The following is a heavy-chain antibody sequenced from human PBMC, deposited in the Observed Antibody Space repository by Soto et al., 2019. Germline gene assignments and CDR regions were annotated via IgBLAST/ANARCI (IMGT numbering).Heavy chain of an antibody. J-gene: IGHJ4*02. CDR3: VKQAHGLDGVAFDY. CDR2: VSTSGRST. D-gene: IGHD2-15*01. CDR1: GFIFSEST. V-gene: IGHV3-64D*06. Sequence: GGSLRLSCSASGFIFSESTIYWVRQVPGKGLEAISAVSTSGRSTYYADSVKYRFTISRDNSKNTLFLQMGSLRPEDTAIYYCVKQAHGLDGVAFDYWGQGTQVTVSS.